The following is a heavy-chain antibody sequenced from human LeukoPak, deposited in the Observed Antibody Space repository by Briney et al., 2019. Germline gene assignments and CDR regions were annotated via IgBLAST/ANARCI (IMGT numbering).Heavy chain of an antibody. D-gene: IGHD3-3*01. CDR2: IYYSGST. V-gene: IGHV4-59*01. CDR1: GGSISSYY. CDR3: ARVGTYYDFWSGIREYYFDY. Sequence: SEALSLTCTVSGGSISSYYWSWIRQPPGKGLEWIGYIYYSGSTNYNPSLKSRVTISVDTSKNQFSLKLSSVTAADTAVYYCARVGTYYDFWSGIREYYFDYWGQGTLVTVSS. J-gene: IGHJ4*02.